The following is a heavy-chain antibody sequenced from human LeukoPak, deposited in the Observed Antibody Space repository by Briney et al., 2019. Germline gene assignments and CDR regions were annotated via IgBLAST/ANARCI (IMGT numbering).Heavy chain of an antibody. Sequence: SETLSLTCTVSGGSISSGSYYWSWIRQPAGKGLEWIGRIYTSGSTNYNPSLKSRVTISVDTSKNQFSLKLSSVTAADTAVYYCARDYFVISLCYYYYMDVWGKGTTVTVSS. V-gene: IGHV4-61*02. D-gene: IGHD2/OR15-2a*01. J-gene: IGHJ6*03. CDR3: ARDYFVISLCYYYYMDV. CDR1: GGSISSGSYY. CDR2: IYTSGST.